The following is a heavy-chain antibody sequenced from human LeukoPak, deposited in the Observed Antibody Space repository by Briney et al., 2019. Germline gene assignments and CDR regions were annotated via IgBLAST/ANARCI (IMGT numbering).Heavy chain of an antibody. CDR3: ARGGAFCSITTCHEFDH. CDR2: TNPSTGGT. CDR1: GYTFTGSY. D-gene: IGHD2-2*01. Sequence: ASEKVSCKTSGYTFTGSYLHWVRQVPGQGLEWMGWTNPSTGGTKSAQQFEGRVTMTRDTSNTTGYLELRSLRLDDTATYYCARGGAFCSITTCHEFDHWGQGTLVIVSS. J-gene: IGHJ4*02. V-gene: IGHV1-2*02.